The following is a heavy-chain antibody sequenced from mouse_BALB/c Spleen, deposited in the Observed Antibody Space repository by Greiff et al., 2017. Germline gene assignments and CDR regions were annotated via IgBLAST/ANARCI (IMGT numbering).Heavy chain of an antibody. Sequence: EVKLVESGGGLVKPGGSLKLSCAASGFAFSSYDMSWVRQTPEKRLEWVAYISSGGGSTYYPDTVKGRFTISRDNAKNTLYLQMSSLKSEDTAMYYCARHERAGSCFDYWGQGTTLTVSS. D-gene: IGHD1-1*01. CDR3: ARHERAGSCFDY. CDR2: ISSGGGST. V-gene: IGHV5-12-1*01. J-gene: IGHJ2*01. CDR1: GFAFSSYD.